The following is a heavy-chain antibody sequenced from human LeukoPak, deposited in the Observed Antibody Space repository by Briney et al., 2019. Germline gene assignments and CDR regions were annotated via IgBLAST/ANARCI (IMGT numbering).Heavy chain of an antibody. D-gene: IGHD3-10*01. CDR1: GGTFSSYA. CDR2: IIPIFGTA. J-gene: IGHJ5*02. CDR3: ARLQDYYGSGSYNWFDP. V-gene: IGHV1-69*13. Sequence: ASVKVSCKASGGTFSSYAISWVRQAPGQGLEWMGGIIPIFGTANYAQKFLGRVTITADESTSTAYMELSSLRSEDTAVYYCARLQDYYGSGSYNWFDPWGQGTLVTVSS.